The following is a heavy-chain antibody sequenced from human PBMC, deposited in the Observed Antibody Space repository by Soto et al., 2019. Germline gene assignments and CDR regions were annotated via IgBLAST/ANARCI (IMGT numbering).Heavy chain of an antibody. Sequence: ASVKVSCKVSGYTFTGYYMHWVRQAPGQGLEWMGCINPNSGGTKYAQKFQGRVTMTRDTSISTAYMELSRLRSDDTAVYYCASLGGIAAAEDYWGQGTLVTVSS. CDR3: ASLGGIAAAEDY. D-gene: IGHD6-13*01. CDR2: INPNSGGT. J-gene: IGHJ4*02. CDR1: GYTFTGYY. V-gene: IGHV1-2*02.